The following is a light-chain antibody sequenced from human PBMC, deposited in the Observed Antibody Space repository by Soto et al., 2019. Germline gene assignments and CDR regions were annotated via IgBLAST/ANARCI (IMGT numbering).Light chain of an antibody. J-gene: IGKJ2*01. CDR3: QQDYTTPYT. CDR1: QSVLYSSNNKSY. Sequence: DIVMTQFPDSLTVPLGERATINCKSSQSVLYSSNNKSYLAWYQHKPGQPPKVLIYWASTRESGVPDRFSGSGSGTDFTLTISSLQADDVAVYYCQQDYTTPYTFGQGTKLEIK. V-gene: IGKV4-1*01. CDR2: WAS.